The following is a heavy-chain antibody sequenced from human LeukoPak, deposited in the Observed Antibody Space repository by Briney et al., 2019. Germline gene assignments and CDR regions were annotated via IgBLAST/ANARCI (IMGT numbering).Heavy chain of an antibody. CDR2: FDPEDGET. CDR1: RYTLTELS. CDR3: ATVDQFGTVTDY. V-gene: IGHV1-24*01. Sequence: ASVKVSCKVSRYTLTELSMHWVRQAPGKGLEWMGGFDPEDGETIYAQKFQGRVTMTEDTSIDTAYMELSSLRSEDTAVYYCATVDQFGTVTDYWGQGTLVTVSS. J-gene: IGHJ4*02. D-gene: IGHD4-17*01.